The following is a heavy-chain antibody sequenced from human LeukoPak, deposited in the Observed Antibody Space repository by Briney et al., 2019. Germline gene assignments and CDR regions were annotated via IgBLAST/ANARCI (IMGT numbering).Heavy chain of an antibody. V-gene: IGHV3-21*01. J-gene: IGHJ4*02. CDR1: GFTFSNYN. Sequence: GGSLRLSCAASGFTFSNYNMNWVRQAPGKGLEWVSSISSSSSYIYYTDSLKGRFTISRDNAKNSLYLQMNSLRAEDTAVYYCAGDLYFDYWGQGTLVTVSS. CDR3: AGDLYFDY. CDR2: ISSSSSYI.